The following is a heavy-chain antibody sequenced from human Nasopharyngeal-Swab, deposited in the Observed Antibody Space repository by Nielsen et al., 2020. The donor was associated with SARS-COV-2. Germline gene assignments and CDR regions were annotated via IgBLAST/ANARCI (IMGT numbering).Heavy chain of an antibody. V-gene: IGHV1-69*10. J-gene: IGHJ4*02. Sequence: SVKVSCKTSGGTFTNSAISWVRQAPGQGLEWMGGIVPALGLPNYAQKFRDRITISADRSTTTSYLELSSLISEDTAIYYCAREGGYGAYDAPDYWGQGTLVTVSS. CDR3: AREGGYGAYDAPDY. D-gene: IGHD5-12*01. CDR1: GGTFTNSA. CDR2: IVPALGLP.